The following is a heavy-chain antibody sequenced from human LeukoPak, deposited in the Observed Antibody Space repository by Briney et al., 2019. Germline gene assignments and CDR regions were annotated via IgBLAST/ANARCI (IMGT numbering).Heavy chain of an antibody. Sequence: SETLFLTCTVSGGSISSHYWSWIRQPPGKGLEWIGYIYYSGSTNYNPSLKSRVTISVDTSKNQFSLKLSSVTAADTAVYYCASVMVRGVIYYWGQGTLVTVSS. CDR1: GGSISSHY. V-gene: IGHV4-59*11. J-gene: IGHJ4*02. CDR3: ASVMVRGVIYY. CDR2: IYYSGST. D-gene: IGHD3-10*01.